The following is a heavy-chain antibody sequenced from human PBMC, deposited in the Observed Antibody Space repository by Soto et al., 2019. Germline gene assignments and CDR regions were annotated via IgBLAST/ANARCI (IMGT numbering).Heavy chain of an antibody. J-gene: IGHJ4*02. CDR2: IWYDGTQK. CDR1: GFTFNTYS. V-gene: IGHV3-33*01. D-gene: IGHD4-17*01. CDR3: ARAGGTTVTGLWHFDS. Sequence: PWGALRLSCEASGFTFNTYSMHWVRQPPGKGLEWLAAIWYDGTQKYYADSVKGRFIISRDNSKKTLYLEMNSLRAKDTAVYYCARAGGTTVTGLWHFDSWGQGTLVTVSS.